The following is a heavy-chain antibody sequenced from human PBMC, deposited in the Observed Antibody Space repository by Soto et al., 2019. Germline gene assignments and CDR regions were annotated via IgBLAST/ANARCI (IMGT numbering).Heavy chain of an antibody. CDR1: GVSLSRYY. J-gene: IGHJ6*02. CDR3: ARDLWGYCGTDCYPLDV. V-gene: IGHV4-59*01. CDR2: LYNTGST. Sequence: SETMSLTCPVAGVSLSRYYLSWILRPPGKGLEWIGYLYNTGSTIYNPSLKSRVTISVDTSKNQFSLKLNSVTAADTAVYYCARDLWGYCGTDCYPLDVWGQGTTVTVSS. D-gene: IGHD2-21*02.